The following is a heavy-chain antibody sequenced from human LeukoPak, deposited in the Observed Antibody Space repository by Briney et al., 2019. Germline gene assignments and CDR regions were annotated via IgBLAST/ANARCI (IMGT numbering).Heavy chain of an antibody. D-gene: IGHD3-22*01. CDR1: GHSFTTFW. CDR2: IYPGDSDT. CDR3: ARRLIHAFDI. V-gene: IGHV5-51*01. Sequence: GGSLKISCKVSGHSFTTFWIDWVRQMPGKGLQWMGGIYPGDSDTTYSPSFQGQFTISVDKSISTAYLQWSSLKASDTAMYYCARRLIHAFDIWGQGTMVTVSS. J-gene: IGHJ3*02.